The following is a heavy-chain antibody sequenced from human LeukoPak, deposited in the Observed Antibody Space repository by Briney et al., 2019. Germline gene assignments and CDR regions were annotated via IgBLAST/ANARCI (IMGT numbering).Heavy chain of an antibody. D-gene: IGHD6-6*01. CDR3: AKDRGQLGSAFDI. V-gene: IGHV3-23*01. Sequence: PGGSLRLSCAASGFTFSSYAMSWVRQAPGKGLEGVSAISGSGGSTYYAHSVKGRFTISRDNSKNTLYLQMNSLRAEDTAVYYCAKDRGQLGSAFDIWGQGAMVTVCS. J-gene: IGHJ3*02. CDR1: GFTFSSYA. CDR2: ISGSGGST.